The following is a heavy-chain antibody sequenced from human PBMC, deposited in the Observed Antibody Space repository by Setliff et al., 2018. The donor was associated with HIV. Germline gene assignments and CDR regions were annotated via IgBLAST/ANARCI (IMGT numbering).Heavy chain of an antibody. D-gene: IGHD3-10*01. CDR1: GFTVSSNY. V-gene: IGHV3-66*02. Sequence: PGGSLRLSCAASGFTVSSNYMTWVRQAPGKGLEWVSVIYSGGRTYYGDPVKGRFTISRDNSKNLVYLQMNRLRPEDTAVYYCAKGEGHYYYFYMDVWGKGTTVTVSS. CDR2: IYSGGRT. J-gene: IGHJ6*03. CDR3: AKGEGHYYYFYMDV.